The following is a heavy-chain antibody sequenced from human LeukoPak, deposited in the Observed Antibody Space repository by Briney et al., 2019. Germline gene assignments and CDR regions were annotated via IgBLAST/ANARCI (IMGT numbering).Heavy chain of an antibody. CDR3: ARDPDGTGPSDYFDY. V-gene: IGHV3-74*01. J-gene: IGHJ4*02. D-gene: IGHD1-1*01. CDR2: VNSDGTTT. Sequence: PGGSLRLSCAAFGFTFNNYWMHWVRQAPGKGLVWVSRVNSDGTTTAYADSVKGRFTVSRDNAKNSLYLQMSSLRAEDTGVYYCARDPDGTGPSDYFDYWGQGTLVTVSS. CDR1: GFTFNNYW.